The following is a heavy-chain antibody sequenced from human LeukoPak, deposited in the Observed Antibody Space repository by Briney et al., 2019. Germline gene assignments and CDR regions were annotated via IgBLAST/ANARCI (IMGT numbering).Heavy chain of an antibody. J-gene: IGHJ4*02. CDR3: ARLHSGYDFGTDY. CDR2: INPNSGGT. CDR1: GYTFTGYY. D-gene: IGHD5-12*01. Sequence: ASVKVSCKASGYTFTGYYMHWVRQAPGQGLEWMGWINPNSGGTNYAQKFQGRVTMTMDTSISTAYTELSRLRSDDTAVYYCARLHSGYDFGTDYWGQGTLVTVSS. V-gene: IGHV1-2*02.